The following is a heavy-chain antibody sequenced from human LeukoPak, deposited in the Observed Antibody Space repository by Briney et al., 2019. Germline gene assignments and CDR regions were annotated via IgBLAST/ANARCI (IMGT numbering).Heavy chain of an antibody. J-gene: IGHJ4*02. V-gene: IGHV3-11*06. Sequence: GGSLRLSCAASGFTFSDYYMSWIRQAPGKGLEWVSYISSSSSYTNYADSVKGRFTTSRDNAKNSLYLQMNSLRAEDTAVYYCARDHPTDTAMVGGDYWGQGTLVTVSS. CDR1: GFTFSDYY. CDR3: ARDHPTDTAMVGGDY. D-gene: IGHD5-18*01. CDR2: ISSSSSYT.